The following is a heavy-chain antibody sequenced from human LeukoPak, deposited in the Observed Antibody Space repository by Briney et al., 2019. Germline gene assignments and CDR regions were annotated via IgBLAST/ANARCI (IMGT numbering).Heavy chain of an antibody. J-gene: IGHJ5*02. CDR1: GGTFSSYA. CDR3: ARSYCSSTSCYLGWFDP. CDR2: IIPIFGTA. V-gene: IGHV1-69*05. Sequence: GASVKVSCKASGGTFSSYAISWVRQAPGQGLEWMGGIIPIFGTANYAQKFQGRVTITTDESTSTAYMELSSLRSEDTAVYYCARSYCSSTSCYLGWFDPWGQGTLVIVSS. D-gene: IGHD2-2*01.